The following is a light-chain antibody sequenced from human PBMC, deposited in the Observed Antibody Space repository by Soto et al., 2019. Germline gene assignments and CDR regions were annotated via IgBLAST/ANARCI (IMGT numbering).Light chain of an antibody. Sequence: VLTQPPSVSGAPGQRVTVSCTGSSSNIGAGYDVHWYQQLPGTAPKLLIYGNSNRPSGVPDRFSGSKSGTSASLAITGLQAEDEADYYCQSYDSSLSALYVFGTGTKVTVL. V-gene: IGLV1-40*01. CDR2: GNS. CDR3: QSYDSSLSALYV. CDR1: SSNIGAGYD. J-gene: IGLJ1*01.